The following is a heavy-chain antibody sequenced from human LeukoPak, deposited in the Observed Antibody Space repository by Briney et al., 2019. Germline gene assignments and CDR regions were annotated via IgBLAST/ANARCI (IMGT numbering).Heavy chain of an antibody. CDR2: IIPIFGTA. CDR1: GGTFSSYA. CDR3: ASLGRQWLGLDY. D-gene: IGHD6-19*01. Sequence: GASVKVSCKASGGTFSSYAISWVRQAPGQGLEWMGGIIPIFGTANYAQKFQGRVTITADESTSTAYMELSSLRSEGTAVYYCASLGRQWLGLDYWGQGTLVTVSS. J-gene: IGHJ4*02. V-gene: IGHV1-69*13.